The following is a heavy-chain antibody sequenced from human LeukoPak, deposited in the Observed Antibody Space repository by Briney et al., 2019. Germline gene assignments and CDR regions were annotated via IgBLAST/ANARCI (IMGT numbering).Heavy chain of an antibody. J-gene: IGHJ4*02. CDR3: AKDWATYYYDSSGYYGSDY. Sequence: HPGGSLRLSCAASGFTFSNFAMNWVRQAPGKGLEWVSTISGSGGSTYYADSVKGRFTISRDNSKNTLYLQMNSLRAEDTAVYYCAKDWATYYYDSSGYYGSDYWGQGTLVTVSS. CDR1: GFTFSNFA. V-gene: IGHV3-23*01. D-gene: IGHD3-22*01. CDR2: ISGSGGST.